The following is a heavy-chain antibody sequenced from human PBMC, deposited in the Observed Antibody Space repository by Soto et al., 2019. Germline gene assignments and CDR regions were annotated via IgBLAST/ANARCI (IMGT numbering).Heavy chain of an antibody. CDR2: ISYDGSNK. V-gene: IGHV3-30*18. Sequence: GGSLRLSCAASGFTFSSYGMHWVRQAPGKGLEWVAVISYDGSNKYYADSVKGRFTISRDNSKNTLYLQMNSLRAEDTAVYYCAKAMVYAIHYYYYGMDVWGQGTTVTVSS. J-gene: IGHJ6*02. D-gene: IGHD2-8*01. CDR1: GFTFSSYG. CDR3: AKAMVYAIHYYYYGMDV.